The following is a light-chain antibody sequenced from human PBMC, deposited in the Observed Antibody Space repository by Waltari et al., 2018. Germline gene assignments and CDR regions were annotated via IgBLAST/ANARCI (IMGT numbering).Light chain of an antibody. J-gene: IGKJ2*01. CDR1: QNVDIN. V-gene: IGKV3-15*01. Sequence: ETVMTQSPATLSLSPGERATLSCRASQNVDINLAWYQQRPGQAPSLLIYGASTRATGIPARFSGGGSGTEFTLNISSLQSEDFAIYYCQQYNNWPQGDTFGQGTKLEI. CDR2: GAS. CDR3: QQYNNWPQGDT.